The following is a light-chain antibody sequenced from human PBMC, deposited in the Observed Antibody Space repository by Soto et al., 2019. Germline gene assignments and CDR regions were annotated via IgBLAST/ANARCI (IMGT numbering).Light chain of an antibody. J-gene: IGLJ1*01. CDR2: GVT. V-gene: IGLV2-14*01. CDR1: SSDIGAFNY. Sequence: QSALTQPASVSGSPGQSITISCTGSSSDIGAFNYVAWYQQHPGKAPKLIIHGVTNRPSGVSSRFSGFKSDYTASLTISGLQAEDEADYYCSSYTTAFFYVFGTGTKLTVL. CDR3: SSYTTAFFYV.